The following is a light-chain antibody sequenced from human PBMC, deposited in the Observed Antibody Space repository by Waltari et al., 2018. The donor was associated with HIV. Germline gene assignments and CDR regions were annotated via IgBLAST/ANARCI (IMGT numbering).Light chain of an antibody. V-gene: IGLV3-10*01. CDR3: YSRDSSGNSWV. CDR1: ALPKRY. J-gene: IGLJ3*02. CDR2: EDS. Sequence: SYELTQPPSVSVSPGQTARITCSGDALPKRYAYWYQQKSGQAPVLVLYEDSKRPSGIPERFSGSSSGTMATLTISGAQVEDEADYYCYSRDSSGNSWVFGGGTKLTVL.